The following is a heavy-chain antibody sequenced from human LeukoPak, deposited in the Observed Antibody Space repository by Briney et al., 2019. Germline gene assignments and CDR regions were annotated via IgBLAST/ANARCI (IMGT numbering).Heavy chain of an antibody. Sequence: GGSLRLSCAASGFTFSSYAMSWVRQAPGKGLEWVSAISGSGGSTYYADSVKGRFTISRDNSKNTLYLQMNSLRAEDTAVYYCAKELSGAPPTMIAVVIRGGYFDYWGQGTLVTVSS. D-gene: IGHD3-22*01. CDR3: AKELSGAPPTMIAVVIRGGYFDY. CDR2: ISGSGGST. J-gene: IGHJ4*02. CDR1: GFTFSSYA. V-gene: IGHV3-23*01.